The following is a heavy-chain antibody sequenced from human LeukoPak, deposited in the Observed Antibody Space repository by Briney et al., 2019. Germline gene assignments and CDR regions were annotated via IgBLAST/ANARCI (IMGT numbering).Heavy chain of an antibody. Sequence: GGSLRLSCAAPGFTFSSYSMNWVRQAPGKGLDWVSYIISISSTIYYADSVKGRFTISRDNAKNSLYLQMNSLRDEDTAVYYCARDLNSSWPYYYYGMDVWGQGTTVTVSS. J-gene: IGHJ6*02. D-gene: IGHD6-13*01. V-gene: IGHV3-48*02. CDR1: GFTFSSYS. CDR3: ARDLNSSWPYYYYGMDV. CDR2: IISISSTI.